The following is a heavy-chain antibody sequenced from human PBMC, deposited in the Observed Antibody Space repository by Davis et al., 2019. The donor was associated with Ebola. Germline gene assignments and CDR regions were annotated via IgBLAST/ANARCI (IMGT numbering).Heavy chain of an antibody. Sequence: SVKVSCKASGGTFSSYAISWVRQAPGQGLEWMGGIIPIFGTANYAQKFQGRVTMTRDTSISTAYMELSRLRSDDTAVYYCARAAWYSSGWYYFDYWGQGTLVTVSS. D-gene: IGHD6-19*01. CDR2: IIPIFGTA. CDR3: ARAAWYSSGWYYFDY. CDR1: GGTFSSYA. V-gene: IGHV1-69*05. J-gene: IGHJ4*02.